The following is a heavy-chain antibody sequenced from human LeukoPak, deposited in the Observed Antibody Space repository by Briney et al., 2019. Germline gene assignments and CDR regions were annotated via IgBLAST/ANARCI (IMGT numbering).Heavy chain of an antibody. V-gene: IGHV3-23*01. CDR3: ASSRRTSWSFDL. J-gene: IGHJ2*01. Sequence: GGSLRLSCAASGFTFSSYVMNWVRQARGKGLEWVSGISRGGSTYYAASVKGRFTISSDNSTNTLYLQLNSLRAEDTAVYYCASSRRTSWSFDLWGRGTLVTVS. CDR2: ISRGGST. CDR1: GFTFSSYV.